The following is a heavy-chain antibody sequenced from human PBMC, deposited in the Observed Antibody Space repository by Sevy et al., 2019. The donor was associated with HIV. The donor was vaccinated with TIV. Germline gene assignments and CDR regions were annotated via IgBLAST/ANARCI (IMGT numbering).Heavy chain of an antibody. V-gene: IGHV4-59*02. J-gene: IGHJ4*02. CDR2: IYFTGNT. Sequence: SETLSLTCSVSGGSVSRYFWTWVRQSPGKGLEWIGNIYFTGNTDYSPSFKSRVTLSLDTSKNQFFLALKSVTAADTAIYFCARDSTTRPRVLDYWGQGTLVTVSS. D-gene: IGHD1-1*01. CDR3: ARDSTTRPRVLDY. CDR1: GGSVSRYF.